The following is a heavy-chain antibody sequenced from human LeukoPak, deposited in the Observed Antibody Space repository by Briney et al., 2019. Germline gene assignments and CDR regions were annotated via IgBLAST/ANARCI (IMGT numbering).Heavy chain of an antibody. V-gene: IGHV3-74*01. Sequence: GGSLRLSCAASGFTFGRDWMHWVRQAPGKGLVWVSRMNSDGSTTNYADSVKGRFTISRDNAKNTLYLQMNSLGAEDTAVYYCVRALMGTSDHWGQGSLVTVSS. J-gene: IGHJ4*02. CDR1: GFTFGRDW. CDR3: VRALMGTSDH. D-gene: IGHD7-27*01. CDR2: MNSDGSTT.